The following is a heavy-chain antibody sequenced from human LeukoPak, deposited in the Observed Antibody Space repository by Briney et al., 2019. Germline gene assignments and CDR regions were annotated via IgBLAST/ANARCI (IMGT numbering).Heavy chain of an antibody. V-gene: IGHV3-33*01. CDR2: IWANGNDE. CDR1: AFTFSYYG. J-gene: IGHJ1*01. CDR3: ARVKSRGIAAAGPFQH. Sequence: GGSLRLSCAASAFTFSYYGMHWVRQAPGKGLEWVAVIWANGNDEYYADSVKGRFAISRDNSKNTLYLQMNSLRAEDTAVYYCARVKSRGIAAAGPFQHWGQGTLVTVSS. D-gene: IGHD6-13*01.